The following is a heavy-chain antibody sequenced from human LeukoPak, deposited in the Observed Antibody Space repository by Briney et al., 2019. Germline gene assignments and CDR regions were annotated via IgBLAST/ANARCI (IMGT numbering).Heavy chain of an antibody. V-gene: IGHV1-69*13. Sequence: SVKVSCKASGGTFSSYAISWVRQAPGQGLEWMGGIIPIFGTANYAQKFQGRVTITADESTSTAYMELSSLRSEDTAVYYCASYTVTTGGGFDYWGRGTLVTVSS. CDR3: ASYTVTTGGGFDY. J-gene: IGHJ4*02. CDR2: IIPIFGTA. D-gene: IGHD4-17*01. CDR1: GGTFSSYA.